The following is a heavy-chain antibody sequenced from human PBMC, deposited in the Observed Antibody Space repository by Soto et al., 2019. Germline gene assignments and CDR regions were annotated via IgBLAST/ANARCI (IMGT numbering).Heavy chain of an antibody. CDR2: IYYSGST. D-gene: IGHD5-12*01. CDR1: GGCISSYY. J-gene: IGHJ4*02. CDR3: ARERRDGYKHYFDY. Sequence: QVQLQESGPGLVKPSETLSLMCTVSGGCISSYYWSWIRQPPGKGLEWIGYIYYSGSTNYNPSLKSRVTISVDTSKNQFSLKLSSVTAADTAVYYCARERRDGYKHYFDYWGQGTLVTVSS. V-gene: IGHV4-59*01.